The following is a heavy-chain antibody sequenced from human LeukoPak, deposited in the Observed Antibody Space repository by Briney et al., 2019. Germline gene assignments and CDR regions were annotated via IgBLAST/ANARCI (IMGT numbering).Heavy chain of an antibody. J-gene: IGHJ5*02. CDR1: GYTFTGYY. CDR2: INPNSCGT. V-gene: IGHV1-2*02. Sequence: ASVKVSCKASGYTFTGYYMHWVRQAPGQGLEWMGWINPNSCGTNYAQKFQGRVTMTRDTSISTAYMELSRLRSDDTAVYYCARDIAAAGSNWFDPWGQGTLVTVSS. D-gene: IGHD6-13*01. CDR3: ARDIAAAGSNWFDP.